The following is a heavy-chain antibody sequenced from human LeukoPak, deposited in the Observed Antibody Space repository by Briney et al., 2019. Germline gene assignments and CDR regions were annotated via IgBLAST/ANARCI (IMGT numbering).Heavy chain of an antibody. V-gene: IGHV3-23*01. Sequence: TGGSLRLSFAASGFTFSTYAMSWVRQAPGKGLEWVSAISGSGGSTYYADSVKGHFTISRDNSKNTLYLQMNSLRAEDTAVYYCATNYDFWGGYYHWGQGTLVTVSS. CDR2: ISGSGGST. CDR1: GFTFSTYA. CDR3: ATNYDFWGGYYH. J-gene: IGHJ5*02. D-gene: IGHD3-3*01.